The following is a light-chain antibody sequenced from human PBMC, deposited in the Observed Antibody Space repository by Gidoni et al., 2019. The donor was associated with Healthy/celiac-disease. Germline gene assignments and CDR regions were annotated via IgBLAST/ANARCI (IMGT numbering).Light chain of an antibody. Sequence: DIQMTQSPSTLSASVGDRVTITCRASQSISSWLAWCQQKPGKAPKLLIYKASSLESGVPSRFSGSGSGTEFTLTISSLQPDDFANYYCQQYNSYFWTFGQGTKVEIK. CDR3: QQYNSYFWT. CDR2: KAS. J-gene: IGKJ1*01. V-gene: IGKV1-5*03. CDR1: QSISSW.